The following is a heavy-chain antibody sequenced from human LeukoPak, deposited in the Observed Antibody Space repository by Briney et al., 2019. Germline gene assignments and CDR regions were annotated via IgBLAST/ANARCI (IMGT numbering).Heavy chain of an antibody. D-gene: IGHD3-10*01. Sequence: PSETLSLTCTVSGGSISGSTYYWSWIRQPAGKGLEWIGLIYTSGSTNYNPSLKSRVTISLDTSKNQFSLKLSSVTAADTAIYYCAKDFSIWGPGTMVTVSS. V-gene: IGHV4-61*02. CDR3: AKDFSI. J-gene: IGHJ4*02. CDR2: IYTSGST. CDR1: GGSISGSTYY.